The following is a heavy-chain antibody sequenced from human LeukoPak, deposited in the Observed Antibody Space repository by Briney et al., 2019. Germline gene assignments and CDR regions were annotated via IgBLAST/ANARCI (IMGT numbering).Heavy chain of an antibody. Sequence: GGSLRLSCVNSGFTFRSYSMNWVRQAPGKGLEWDAYISSGSSTIYHADSVKDRFTISRDNARNSLYLQMNSLRAEDTAVYYCARDSDHYDTSGFSLYYFDSWGQGTLVTVSS. J-gene: IGHJ4*02. V-gene: IGHV3-48*01. CDR1: GFTFRSYS. D-gene: IGHD3-22*01. CDR3: ARDSDHYDTSGFSLYYFDS. CDR2: ISSGSSTI.